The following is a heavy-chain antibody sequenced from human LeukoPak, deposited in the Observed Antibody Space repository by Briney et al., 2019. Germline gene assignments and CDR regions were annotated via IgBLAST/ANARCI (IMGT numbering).Heavy chain of an antibody. CDR2: IYYSGST. CDR1: GGSISSYY. D-gene: IGHD3-9*01. Sequence: SETLSLTCTVSGGSISSYYWSWIRQPPGKGLEWIGYIYYSGSTNYNPSLKSRVTISVDTSKNQFSLKLSSVTAADTAVYYCARVRYFDWSSNWFDPWGQGTLVTVSS. J-gene: IGHJ5*02. CDR3: ARVRYFDWSSNWFDP. V-gene: IGHV4-59*01.